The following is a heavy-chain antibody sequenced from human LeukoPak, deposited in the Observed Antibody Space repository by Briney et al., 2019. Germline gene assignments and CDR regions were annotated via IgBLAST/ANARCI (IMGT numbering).Heavy chain of an antibody. CDR2: ISAYNGNT. J-gene: IGHJ4*02. CDR3: ARDGFGGYSGYEPRGRSDY. CDR1: GYTFTSYG. V-gene: IGHV1-18*01. D-gene: IGHD5-12*01. Sequence: ASVKVSCKASGYTFTSYGISWVRQAPGQGLEWMGWISAYNGNTNYAQKLQGRVTMTTDTSTSTAYMELRSLRSDDTAVYYCARDGFGGYSGYEPRGRSDYWGQGTLVTVSS.